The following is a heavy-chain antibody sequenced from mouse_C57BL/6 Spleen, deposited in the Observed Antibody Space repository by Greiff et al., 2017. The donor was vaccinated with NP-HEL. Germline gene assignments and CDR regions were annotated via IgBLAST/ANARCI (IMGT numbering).Heavy chain of an antibody. D-gene: IGHD1-1*01. J-gene: IGHJ2*01. CDR3: ARESLLLRSDY. CDR1: GYTFTSYT. V-gene: IGHV1-4*01. CDR2: INPSSGYT. Sequence: QVHVKQSGAELARPGASVKMSCKASGYTFTSYTMHWVKQRPGQGLEWIGYINPSSGYTKYNQKFKDKATLTADKSSSTAYMQLSSLTSKDSAVYYCARESLLLRSDYWGQGTTLTVSS.